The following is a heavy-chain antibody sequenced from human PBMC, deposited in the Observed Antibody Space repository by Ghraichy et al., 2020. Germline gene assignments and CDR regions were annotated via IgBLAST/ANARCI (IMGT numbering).Heavy chain of an antibody. Sequence: ASVKVSCKASGYTFTSYGISWVRQAPGQGLEWMGWISAYNGNTNYAQKLQGRVTMTTDTSTSTAYMELRSLRSDDTAVYYCASFGYSSSWYYPFDYWGQGTLVTVSS. CDR1: GYTFTSYG. D-gene: IGHD6-13*01. J-gene: IGHJ4*02. CDR2: ISAYNGNT. V-gene: IGHV1-18*04. CDR3: ASFGYSSSWYYPFDY.